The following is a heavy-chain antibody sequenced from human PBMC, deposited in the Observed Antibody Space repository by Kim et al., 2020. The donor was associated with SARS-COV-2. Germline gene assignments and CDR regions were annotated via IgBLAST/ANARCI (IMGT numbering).Heavy chain of an antibody. CDR1: GFTFSNAW. J-gene: IGHJ3*02. V-gene: IGHV3-15*01. Sequence: GGSLRLSCAASGFTFSNAWMSWVRQAPGKGLEWVGRIKSKTDGGTTDYAAPVKGRFTISRDDSKNTLYLQMNSLKTEDTAVYYCTTDTPRYCSGGSCWLNYDAFDIWGQGTMVTVSS. CDR2: IKSKTDGGTT. D-gene: IGHD2-15*01. CDR3: TTDTPRYCSGGSCWLNYDAFDI.